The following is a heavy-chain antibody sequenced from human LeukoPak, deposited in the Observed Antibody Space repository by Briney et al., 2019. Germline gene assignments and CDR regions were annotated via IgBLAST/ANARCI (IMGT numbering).Heavy chain of an antibody. CDR3: ARVGGGYSYGWVY. Sequence: ASVKVSCKASGYTFTGYYMHWVRQAPGQGLEWMGRINPNSGGTNYAQKFQGRVTMTRDTSISTAYMELSRLRSDDTAVHYCARVGGGYSYGWVYWGQGTLVTVSS. CDR2: INPNSGGT. V-gene: IGHV1-2*06. D-gene: IGHD5-18*01. CDR1: GYTFTGYY. J-gene: IGHJ4*02.